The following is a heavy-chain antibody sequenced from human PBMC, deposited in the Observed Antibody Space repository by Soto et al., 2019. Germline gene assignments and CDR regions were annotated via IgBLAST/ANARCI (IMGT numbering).Heavy chain of an antibody. CDR3: ARGTRRGYSYGPLDY. V-gene: IGHV3-33*01. CDR2: IWYDGSNK. Sequence: GGSLRLSCAASGFTFSSYGMHWVRQAPGKGLEWVAVIWYDGSNKYYADSAKGRFTISRDNSKNTLYLQMNSLRAEDTAVYYCARGTRRGYSYGPLDYWGQGTLVTVSS. D-gene: IGHD5-18*01. CDR1: GFTFSSYG. J-gene: IGHJ4*02.